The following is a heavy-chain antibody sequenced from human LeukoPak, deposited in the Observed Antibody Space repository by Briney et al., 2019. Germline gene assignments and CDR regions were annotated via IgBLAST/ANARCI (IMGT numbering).Heavy chain of an antibody. Sequence: GESLKISCKGSGYSFTSYWIGWVRQMPGKGLEWMGIIYPGDSYTRYSPSFQGQVTISADKSISTAYLQWSSLKASDTAMYYCARPYYYDSSGYYYSGHAFDIWGQGTMVTVSS. CDR1: GYSFTSYW. J-gene: IGHJ3*02. D-gene: IGHD3-22*01. CDR2: IYPGDSYT. V-gene: IGHV5-51*01. CDR3: ARPYYYDSSGYYYSGHAFDI.